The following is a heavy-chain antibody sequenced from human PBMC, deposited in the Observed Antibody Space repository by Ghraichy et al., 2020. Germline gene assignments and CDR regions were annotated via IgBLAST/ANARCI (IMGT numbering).Heavy chain of an antibody. CDR2: ISGSGGST. V-gene: IGHV3-23*01. Sequence: GGSLRLSCAASGFTFSSYAMSWVRQAPGKGLEWVSAISGSGGSTYYADSVKGRFTISRDNSKNTLYLQMNSLRAEDTAVYDCAKGASHLNYYSYYGMDVCVQGTTVTVSS. CDR1: GFTFSSYA. CDR3: AKGASHLNYYSYYGMDV. J-gene: IGHJ6*02.